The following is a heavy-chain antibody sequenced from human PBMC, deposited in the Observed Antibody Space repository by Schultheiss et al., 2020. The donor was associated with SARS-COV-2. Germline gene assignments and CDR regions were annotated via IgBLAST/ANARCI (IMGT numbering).Heavy chain of an antibody. Sequence: SETLSLTCAVSGYSISSGYYWGWIRQPPGKGLEWIGEINHSGSTNYNPSLKSRVTISVDTSKNQFSLKLSSVTAADTAVYYCARGSSIDAFGIWGQGTVVTVSS. CDR2: INHSGST. CDR1: GYSISSGYY. CDR3: ARGSSIDAFGI. J-gene: IGHJ3*02. D-gene: IGHD6-6*01. V-gene: IGHV4-38-2*01.